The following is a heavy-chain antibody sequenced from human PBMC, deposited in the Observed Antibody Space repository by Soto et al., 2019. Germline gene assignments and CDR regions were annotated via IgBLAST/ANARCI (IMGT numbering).Heavy chain of an antibody. CDR2: ISSSSSYI. Sequence: GGSLRLSCAASGFTLSSYSMNWVRQAPGKGLEWVSSISSSSSYIYYADSVKGRFTISRDNAKNSLYLQMNSLRAEDTAVYYCARVRSGSYYADYWGQGTLVTVSS. V-gene: IGHV3-21*01. J-gene: IGHJ4*02. CDR1: GFTLSSYS. D-gene: IGHD1-26*01. CDR3: ARVRSGSYYADY.